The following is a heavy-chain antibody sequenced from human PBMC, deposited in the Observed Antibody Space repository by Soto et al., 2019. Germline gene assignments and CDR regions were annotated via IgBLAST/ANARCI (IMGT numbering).Heavy chain of an antibody. CDR1: GGSVSSGSYF. CDR3: ARDRVATIHYYYYGMDV. J-gene: IGHJ6*02. CDR2: IYYSGST. D-gene: IGHD5-12*01. Sequence: SSETLSLTCTVSGGSVSSGSYFWSWIRQPPGKGLEWIGYIYYSGSTNYNPSLKSRVTISVDTSKNQFSLKLSSVTAADTAVYYCARDRVATIHYYYYGMDVWGQGTTVTVSS. V-gene: IGHV4-61*01.